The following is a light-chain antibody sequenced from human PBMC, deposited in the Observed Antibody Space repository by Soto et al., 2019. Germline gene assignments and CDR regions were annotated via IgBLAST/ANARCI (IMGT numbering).Light chain of an antibody. CDR2: WAS. J-gene: IGKJ4*01. CDR1: QSLFYISSNKDS. V-gene: IGKV4-1*01. CDR3: QQYYTSPLT. Sequence: DIVMTQSPDSLAVSLVERATINCNAIQSLFYISSNKDSLAWYQQKPGQPPKVLIYWASTRESGVPDRFSGSGSGTDFTLTIAGLQAEDVALYYSQQYYTSPLTFGGGTKVDI.